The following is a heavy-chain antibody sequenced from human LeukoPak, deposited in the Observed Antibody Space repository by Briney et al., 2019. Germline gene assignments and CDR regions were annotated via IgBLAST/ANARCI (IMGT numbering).Heavy chain of an antibody. J-gene: IGHJ3*02. V-gene: IGHV5-51*01. D-gene: IGHD1-14*01. CDR3: ANTRFKNLFDAFDI. CDR2: IYPGDSDT. Sequence: GESLKISCKGSGYSFTTYWIGWVRQMPGKGLECMGIIYPGDSDTRYGPSFQGQVTISADKSISTAYLQWSSLKASDTAMYYCANTRFKNLFDAFDIWGQGTMVTVSS. CDR1: GYSFTTYW.